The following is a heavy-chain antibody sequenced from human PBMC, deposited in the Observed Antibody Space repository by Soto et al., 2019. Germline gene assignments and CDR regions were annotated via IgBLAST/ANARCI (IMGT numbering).Heavy chain of an antibody. CDR1: GGSISSSSYY. Sequence: SETLSLTCTVSGGSISSSSYYWGWIRQPPGKGLEWIGSIYYSGSTYYNPSLKSRVNISVDTSRNQFSLKLSSVTAADSVVYYCARHGQWVLRYFDWLSTAADAFDIWGQGTMVTVSS. V-gene: IGHV4-39*01. J-gene: IGHJ3*02. CDR3: ARHGQWVLRYFDWLSTAADAFDI. CDR2: IYYSGST. D-gene: IGHD3-9*01.